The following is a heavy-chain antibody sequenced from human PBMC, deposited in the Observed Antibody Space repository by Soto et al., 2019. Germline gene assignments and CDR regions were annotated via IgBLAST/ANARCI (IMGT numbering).Heavy chain of an antibody. Sequence: GGSLRLSCAASGFTFSSYAMHWVRQAPGKGLEYVAIISYDGSNTYYADSVKGRFTISRDNSKNTLYLQMNSLRAEDTAVYFCAKDGETKQWLRYFDYWGQGTPVTVSS. D-gene: IGHD6-19*01. V-gene: IGHV3-30*18. CDR2: ISYDGSNT. CDR3: AKDGETKQWLRYFDY. CDR1: GFTFSSYA. J-gene: IGHJ4*02.